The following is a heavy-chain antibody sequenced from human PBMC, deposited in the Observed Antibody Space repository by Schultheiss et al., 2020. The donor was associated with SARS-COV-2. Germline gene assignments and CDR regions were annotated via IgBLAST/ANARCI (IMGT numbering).Heavy chain of an antibody. CDR1: GDSVSSNSAA. CDR2: TYYRSKWYN. D-gene: IGHD3-3*01. CDR3: ARGLTYYDFWSGYSLFDY. J-gene: IGHJ4*02. V-gene: IGHV6-1*01. Sequence: SETLSLTCAISGDSVSSNSAAWNWIRQSPSRGLEWLGRTYYRSKWYNDYAVSVKSRITINPDTSKNQFSLQLNSVTPEDTAVYYCARGLTYYDFWSGYSLFDYWGQGTLVTVSS.